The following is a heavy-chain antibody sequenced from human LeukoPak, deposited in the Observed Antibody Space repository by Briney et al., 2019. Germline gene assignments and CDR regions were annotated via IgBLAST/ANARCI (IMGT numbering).Heavy chain of an antibody. CDR3: AKQYYDILTGYYRDY. CDR2: ISGSGGST. J-gene: IGHJ4*02. CDR1: GFTFSSYA. Sequence: GGSLRLSCAASGFTFSSYAMSWVRQAPGKGLEWVSAISGSGGSTYYADSAKGRFTISRDNSKNTLYLQMNSLRAEDTAVYYCAKQYYDILTGYYRDYWGQGTLVTVSS. V-gene: IGHV3-23*01. D-gene: IGHD3-9*01.